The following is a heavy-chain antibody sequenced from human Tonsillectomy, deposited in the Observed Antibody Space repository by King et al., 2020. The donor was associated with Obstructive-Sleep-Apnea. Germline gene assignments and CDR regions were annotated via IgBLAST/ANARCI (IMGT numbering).Heavy chain of an antibody. CDR3: ARDGRWGLLALDY. D-gene: IGHD1-26*01. V-gene: IGHV3-33*01. Sequence: VQLVESGGGVVQPGRSLRLSCAASGFTFSSYGMHWVRQAPGKGLEWVAVIWYDGSNKYYADSVKGRFTISRDNSKNTLFLQMTSLRAEDTAVYYCARDGRWGLLALDYWGQGTLVTVSS. CDR2: IWYDGSNK. CDR1: GFTFSSYG. J-gene: IGHJ4*02.